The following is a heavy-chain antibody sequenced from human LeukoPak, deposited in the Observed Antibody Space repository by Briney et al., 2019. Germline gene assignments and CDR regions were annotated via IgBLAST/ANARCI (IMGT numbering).Heavy chain of an antibody. CDR1: GFTFSSYW. D-gene: IGHD5-18*01. Sequence: GGPLRLSCAASGFTFSSYWMHWARQAPGKGVVWVSRINSDGSSTSYADSVKGRFTISRDNAKNTLYLQMNSLRAEDTAVYYCARATGYSYGPHYYYYYMDVWGKGTTVTVSS. V-gene: IGHV3-74*01. CDR2: INSDGSST. CDR3: ARATGYSYGPHYYYYYMDV. J-gene: IGHJ6*03.